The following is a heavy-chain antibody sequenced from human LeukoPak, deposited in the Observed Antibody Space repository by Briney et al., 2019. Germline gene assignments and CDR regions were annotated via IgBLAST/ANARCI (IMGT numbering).Heavy chain of an antibody. V-gene: IGHV4-4*07. CDR2: IYTSGST. Sequence: GSLRLSCAASGFTFSSYSMNWIRQPAGKGLEWIGRIYTSGSTNYNPSLKSRVTMSVDTSKNQFSLKLSSVTAADTAVYFCARVISWGSLGYWGQGTLVPVSS. J-gene: IGHJ4*02. D-gene: IGHD7-27*01. CDR1: GFTFSSYS. CDR3: ARVISWGSLGY.